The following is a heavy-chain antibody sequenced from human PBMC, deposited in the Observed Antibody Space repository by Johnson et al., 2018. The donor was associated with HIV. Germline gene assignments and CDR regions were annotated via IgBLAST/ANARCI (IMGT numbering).Heavy chain of an antibody. V-gene: IGHV3-33*06. Sequence: QVQLVESGGGVVQPGRSLRLSCAASGFTFSSYGMHWVRQAPGKGLEWVAVIWYDGSNKYYADSVKGRFPISSYNSKNTLYLQMNSLRAEDTAVYYCAKDRWLRLPGAEFFCDIWGQGTMVTVSS. J-gene: IGHJ3*02. CDR2: IWYDGSNK. D-gene: IGHD5-12*01. CDR3: AKDRWLRLPGAEFFCDI. CDR1: GFTFSSYG.